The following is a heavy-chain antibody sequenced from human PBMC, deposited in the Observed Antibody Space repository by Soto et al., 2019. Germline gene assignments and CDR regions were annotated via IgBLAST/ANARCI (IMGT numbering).Heavy chain of an antibody. CDR1: GFTFRNCA. D-gene: IGHD3-22*01. V-gene: IGHV3-23*01. CDR3: AKVPVEDSRYYCDY. J-gene: IGHJ4*02. CDR2: ISGGGGGT. Sequence: EVQLLESGGGLVQPGGSLRLSCTASGFTFRNCAMSWVRQAPGKGLEWVSVISGGGGGTHFADSVKGRFTISRDNSKNTLYRQMNNLRAEDTAVYYCAKVPVEDSRYYCDYWGQGTLVTVSS.